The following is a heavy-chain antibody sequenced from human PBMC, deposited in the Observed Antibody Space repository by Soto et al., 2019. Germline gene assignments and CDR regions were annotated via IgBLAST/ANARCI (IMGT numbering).Heavy chain of an antibody. J-gene: IGHJ6*03. CDR2: ITGGGDVT. V-gene: IGHV3-23*01. Sequence: GGSLRLSCAASGFTFRSYAMTWVRQAPGKGLEWVSIITGGGDVTHYRDSVKGRFTISRDNSKNTLYLQMNSLSGEDTAVYYCAKDPTTHYSLYYYMDVWGKGTAVTVSS. D-gene: IGHD1-1*01. CDR3: AKDPTTHYSLYYYMDV. CDR1: GFTFRSYA.